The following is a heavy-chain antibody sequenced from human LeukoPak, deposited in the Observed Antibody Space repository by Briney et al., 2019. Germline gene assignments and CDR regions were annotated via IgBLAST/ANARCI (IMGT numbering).Heavy chain of an antibody. CDR2: INKEGSDQ. Sequence: GGSLRLSCAASGFTFTVYWMSWVRQAPGKGLEWLANINKEGSDQYYVDSVKGRFTISRDNAQNSIYLKVNSLRADDTAVYYCVREVPGIMVAFDLWGQGTMLSVSS. D-gene: IGHD2-2*01. CDR3: VREVPGIMVAFDL. V-gene: IGHV3-7*01. J-gene: IGHJ3*01. CDR1: GFTFTVYW.